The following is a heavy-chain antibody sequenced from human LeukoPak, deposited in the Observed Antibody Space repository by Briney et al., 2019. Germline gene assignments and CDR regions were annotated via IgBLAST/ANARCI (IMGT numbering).Heavy chain of an antibody. CDR3: ARYRSPQTYCFDY. D-gene: IGHD6-13*01. V-gene: IGHV4-31*03. CDR2: IYYSGST. Sequence: PSQTLSLTCTVSGGSISSGGYYWSWIRQHPGKGLEWIGYIYYSGSTYYNPSLKSRVTISVDTSKNQFSLKLSSVTAADTAVYYCARYRSPQTYCFDYWGQGTLVTVSS. J-gene: IGHJ4*02. CDR1: GGSISSGGYY.